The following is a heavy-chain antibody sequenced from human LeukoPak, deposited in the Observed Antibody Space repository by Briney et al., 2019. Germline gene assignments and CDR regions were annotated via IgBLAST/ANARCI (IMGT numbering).Heavy chain of an antibody. CDR1: GYTFTSYG. Sequence: GASVKVSCKTSGYTFTSYGINWVRQAPGQGLEWMGGIIPIFGTANYAQKFQGRVTITTDESTSTAYMELSSLRSEDTAVYYCAIHSIAAAGRGYWGQGTLVTVSS. J-gene: IGHJ4*02. CDR3: AIHSIAAAGRGY. CDR2: IIPIFGTA. D-gene: IGHD6-13*01. V-gene: IGHV1-69*05.